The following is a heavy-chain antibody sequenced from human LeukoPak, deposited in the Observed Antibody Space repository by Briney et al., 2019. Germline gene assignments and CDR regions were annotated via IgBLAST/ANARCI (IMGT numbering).Heavy chain of an antibody. CDR1: GGSFSGYY. CDR2: INHSGST. Sequence: MPSETLSLTCAVYGGSFSGYYWSWIRKPPGKGLEWIGEINHSGSTNYNPSLKSRVTISVDTSKNQFSLKLSSVTAADTAVYYCATTSPTLYSSSSRDYWGQGTLVTVSS. CDR3: ATTSPTLYSSSSRDY. V-gene: IGHV4-34*01. D-gene: IGHD6-6*01. J-gene: IGHJ4*02.